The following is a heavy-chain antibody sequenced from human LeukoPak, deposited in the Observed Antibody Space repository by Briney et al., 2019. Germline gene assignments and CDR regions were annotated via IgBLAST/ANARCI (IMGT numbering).Heavy chain of an antibody. Sequence: VPSVKVSCKASGGTFSSYAISWVRQAPGQGLEWMGGIIPIFGTANYAQKFQGRVTITADESTSTAYMELSSLRSEDTAVYYCARDGENWNSRYHYYWGQGTLVTVSS. CDR2: IIPIFGTA. CDR1: GGTFSSYA. D-gene: IGHD1-7*01. CDR3: ARDGENWNSRYHYY. J-gene: IGHJ4*02. V-gene: IGHV1-69*13.